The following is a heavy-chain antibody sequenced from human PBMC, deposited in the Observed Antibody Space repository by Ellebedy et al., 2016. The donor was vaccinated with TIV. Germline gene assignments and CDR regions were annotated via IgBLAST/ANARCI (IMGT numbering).Heavy chain of an antibody. Sequence: PGGSLRLSCAASGFTFSSYWMSWVRQAPGKGLEWVANIKQDGSEKYYVDSVKGRFTISRDNAKNSLYLQMNSLRAEDTAVYYCARVGRWELHDAFDIWGQGTMVTVSS. D-gene: IGHD1-26*01. CDR2: IKQDGSEK. J-gene: IGHJ3*02. V-gene: IGHV3-7*01. CDR1: GFTFSSYW. CDR3: ARVGRWELHDAFDI.